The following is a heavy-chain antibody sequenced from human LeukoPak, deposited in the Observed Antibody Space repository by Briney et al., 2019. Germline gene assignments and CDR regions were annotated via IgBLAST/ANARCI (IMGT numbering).Heavy chain of an antibody. CDR2: ISSSGSTI. CDR1: GFTFSSYS. D-gene: IGHD2-2*01. Sequence: GGSLRLSCAASGFTFSSYSMNWVRQAPGKGLEWVSYISSSGSTIYYADSVKGRFTISRDNAKNSLYLQMNSLRAEDTAVYYCARVDCSSTSCRRLFDYWGQGTLVTVSS. V-gene: IGHV3-48*04. CDR3: ARVDCSSTSCRRLFDY. J-gene: IGHJ4*02.